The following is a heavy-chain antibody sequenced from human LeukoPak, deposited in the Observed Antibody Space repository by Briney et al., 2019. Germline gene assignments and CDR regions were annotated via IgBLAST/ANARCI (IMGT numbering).Heavy chain of an antibody. J-gene: IGHJ4*02. V-gene: IGHV1-2*02. CDR2: INPNSGGT. Sequence: GASVTVSCKASGYTFTGYYMHWVRQAPGQGLEWMGWINPNSGGTNYAQEFQGRVTMTRDTSISTAYMELSRLRSDDTAVYYCARWDIVVVPAAGFDYWGQGTLVTVSS. CDR1: GYTFTGYY. D-gene: IGHD2-2*01. CDR3: ARWDIVVVPAAGFDY.